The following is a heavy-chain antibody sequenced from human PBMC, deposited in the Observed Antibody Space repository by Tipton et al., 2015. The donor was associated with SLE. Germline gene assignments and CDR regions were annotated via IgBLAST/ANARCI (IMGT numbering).Heavy chain of an antibody. CDR1: GYTFTSYY. V-gene: IGHV1-46*01. D-gene: IGHD4-17*01. CDR3: ARAVTTGPDAFDS. Sequence: QLVQSGAEVKKPGASVKVSCKASGYTFTSYYMHWVRQAPGQGLEWMGIINPSGGSTTYAQKFQGRVTMTRDTSTSTVYMELSSLRSEDTAVYYCARAVTTGPDAFDSWGQGTMVTVSP. J-gene: IGHJ3*02. CDR2: INPSGGST.